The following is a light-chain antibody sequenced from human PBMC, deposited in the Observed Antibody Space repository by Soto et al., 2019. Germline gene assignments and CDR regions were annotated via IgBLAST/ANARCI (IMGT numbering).Light chain of an antibody. CDR2: EVS. CDR3: SSYAGSNIYV. V-gene: IGLV2-8*01. Sequence: QSALTQPPSASGSPGQSVTISCTGTNSDVGGYNYVSWYRQYPSKAPKLMIYEVSERPSGVPDRFSGSKSGNAASLTVSGLQAEDEADYYCSSYAGSNIYVFGTGTKVTVL. J-gene: IGLJ1*01. CDR1: NSDVGGYNY.